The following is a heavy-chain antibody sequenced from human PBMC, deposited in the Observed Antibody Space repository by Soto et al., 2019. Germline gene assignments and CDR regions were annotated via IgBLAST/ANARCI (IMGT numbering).Heavy chain of an antibody. CDR1: GFIFSQYS. V-gene: IGHV3-21*02. D-gene: IGHD6-19*01. Sequence: EVQLVESGGGLVKPGGSLRLSCAASGFIFSQYSMNWVRQAPGKGLEWVSSISSTGALMYYADSVKGRFTISRDDADNLLYLQMNSLRVEDTAVYYCARDRLARGIPVAGRIDYWGQGALVTVSS. J-gene: IGHJ4*02. CDR3: ARDRLARGIPVAGRIDY. CDR2: ISSTGALM.